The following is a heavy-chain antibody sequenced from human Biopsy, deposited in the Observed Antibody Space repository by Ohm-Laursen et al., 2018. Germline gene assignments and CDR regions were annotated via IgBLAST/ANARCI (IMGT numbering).Heavy chain of an antibody. Sequence: SETLSLTWAVSGGSVSSNTNYWAWIRQPPGKGLEWIGSIFYSGIIYYNPSLKSRVSISVDTSKNRFSLNLNSVTAADTAVYYCARHPTGFWFDPWGQGTLVIVSS. CDR1: GGSVSSNTNY. V-gene: IGHV4-39*01. J-gene: IGHJ5*02. CDR3: ARHPTGFWFDP. CDR2: IFYSGII.